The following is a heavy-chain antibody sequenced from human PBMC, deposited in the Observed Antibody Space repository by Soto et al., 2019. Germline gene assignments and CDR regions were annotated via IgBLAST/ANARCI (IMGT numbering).Heavy chain of an antibody. CDR1: GGSFSGYY. V-gene: IGHV4-34*01. Sequence: PSETLSLTCAVYGGSFSGYYWSWIRQPPGKGLERIGEINHSGSTNYNPSLKSRVTISVDTSKNLFSLKLSSVTAADTAVYYCARGLGGKRIAAAAPAQYWGQGTLVTVSS. CDR2: INHSGST. D-gene: IGHD6-13*01. CDR3: ARGLGGKRIAAAAPAQY. J-gene: IGHJ4*02.